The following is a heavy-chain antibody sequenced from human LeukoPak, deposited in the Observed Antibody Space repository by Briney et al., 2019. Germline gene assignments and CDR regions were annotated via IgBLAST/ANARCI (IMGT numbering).Heavy chain of an antibody. CDR1: GGSISSYY. J-gene: IGHJ6*02. D-gene: IGHD2-2*01. V-gene: IGHV4-4*02. CDR2: IYHSGST. Sequence: SETLSLTCTVSGGSISSYYWSWVRQPPGKGLEWIGEIYHSGSTNYNPSLKSRVTISVDKSKNQCSLKLSSVTAADTAVYYCARDCTVTSCPDYYGMDVWGQGTTVTVSS. CDR3: ARDCTVTSCPDYYGMDV.